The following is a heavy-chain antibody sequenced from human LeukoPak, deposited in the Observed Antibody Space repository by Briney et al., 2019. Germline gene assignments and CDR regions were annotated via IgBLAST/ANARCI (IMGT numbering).Heavy chain of an antibody. D-gene: IGHD5-24*01. CDR2: IYSSGST. CDR3: ARADGYTSPLDY. V-gene: IGHV4-4*07. J-gene: IGHJ4*02. CDR1: GGSISSFY. Sequence: SETLSLTCTVSGGSISSFYWNWIRQPAGKGLEWIGRIYSSGSTNYNPSLKSRVTMSLDTPQNDSSLKLSSVTAADTAVYYCARADGYTSPLDYWGQGTLVTVSS.